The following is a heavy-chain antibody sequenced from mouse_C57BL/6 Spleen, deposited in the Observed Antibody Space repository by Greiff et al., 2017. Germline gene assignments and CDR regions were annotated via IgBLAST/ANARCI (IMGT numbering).Heavy chain of an antibody. CDR2: IRNKANGYTT. Sequence: EVQLVESGGGLVQPGGSLSLSCAASGFTFTDYYMSWVRQPPGKALEWLGFIRNKANGYTTEDSATVKGRFTISRDNSQSILYLQMNALRAEDSATYYCAGYSSYGRVFGDWGQGTTLTVSS. D-gene: IGHD1-1*01. CDR3: AGYSSYGRVFGD. CDR1: GFTFTDYY. J-gene: IGHJ2*01. V-gene: IGHV7-3*01.